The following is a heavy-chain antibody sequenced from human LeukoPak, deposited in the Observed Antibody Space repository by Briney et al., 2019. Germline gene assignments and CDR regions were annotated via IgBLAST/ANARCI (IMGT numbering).Heavy chain of an antibody. Sequence: SETLSLTCTVSGGSISSYYWSWIRQPPGKGLVWIGYIYYSGSTNYNPSLKSRVTISVDTSKNQFSLKLSSVTAADTAVYYCARETTVTTYFDYWGQGTLVTVSS. CDR3: ARETTVTTYFDY. CDR2: IYYSGST. D-gene: IGHD4-17*01. CDR1: GGSISSYY. V-gene: IGHV4-59*01. J-gene: IGHJ4*02.